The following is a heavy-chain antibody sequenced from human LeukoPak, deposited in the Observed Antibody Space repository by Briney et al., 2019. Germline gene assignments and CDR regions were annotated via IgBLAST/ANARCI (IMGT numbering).Heavy chain of an antibody. D-gene: IGHD1-7*01. V-gene: IGHV4-39*01. Sequence: SETLSLTCTVSGGSISSSSYYWGWIRQPPGKGLEWIGSIYYSGSTYYNPSLKSRVTISVDTSKNQFSLKLSSVTAADTAAYYCARSGWELPQLPFDYWGQGTLVTVSS. CDR2: IYYSGST. CDR1: GGSISSSSYY. CDR3: ARSGWELPQLPFDY. J-gene: IGHJ4*02.